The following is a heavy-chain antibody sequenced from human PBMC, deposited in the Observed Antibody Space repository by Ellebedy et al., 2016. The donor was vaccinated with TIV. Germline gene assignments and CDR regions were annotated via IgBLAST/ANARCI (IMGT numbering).Heavy chain of an antibody. V-gene: IGHV3-33*01. D-gene: IGHD1-26*01. CDR3: ARSGEHDT. CDR2: IWHDGSHS. Sequence: GESLKLSCAASGFTFSIYGMHWVRQAPGKGLEWVGIIWHDGSHSYYADSVKGRFTISRDDAKNSLFLQMNSLRAEDTAVYHCARSGEHDTWGQGTLVAVSS. CDR1: GFTFSIYG. J-gene: IGHJ5*02.